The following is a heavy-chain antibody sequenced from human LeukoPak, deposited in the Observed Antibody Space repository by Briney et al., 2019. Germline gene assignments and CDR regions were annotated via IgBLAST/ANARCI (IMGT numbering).Heavy chain of an antibody. CDR1: GIIFSTYA. CDR3: TRDLSAGLPGGSDS. V-gene: IGHV3-21*06. D-gene: IGHD3-10*01. CDR2: ISRNGNYI. Sequence: GGSLRLSCEFSGIIFSTYAMIWVRQAPGKGLEWVSNISRNGNYIYYADSVRGRFAISRDDARNSLFLHMNGLRGEDTAVYFCTRDLSAGLPGGSDSWGQGTLVSVSS. J-gene: IGHJ4*02.